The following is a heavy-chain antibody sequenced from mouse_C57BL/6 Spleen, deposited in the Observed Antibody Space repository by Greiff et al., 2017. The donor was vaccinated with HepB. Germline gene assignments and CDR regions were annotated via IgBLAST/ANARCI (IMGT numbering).Heavy chain of an antibody. J-gene: IGHJ2*01. Sequence: QVQLQQPGAELVRPGTSVKLSCKASGYTFTSYWMHWVKQRPGQGLEWIGVIDPSDSYTNYNQKFKGKATLTVDTSSSTAYMQRSSLTSEDSAVYYCARGYDGVYFDYWGQGTTLTVSS. CDR1: GYTFTSYW. CDR3: ARGYDGVYFDY. CDR2: IDPSDSYT. D-gene: IGHD2-2*01. V-gene: IGHV1-59*01.